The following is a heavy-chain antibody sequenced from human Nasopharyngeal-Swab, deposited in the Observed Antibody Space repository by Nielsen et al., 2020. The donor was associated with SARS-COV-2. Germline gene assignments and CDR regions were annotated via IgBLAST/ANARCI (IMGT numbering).Heavy chain of an antibody. D-gene: IGHD3-9*01. CDR2: INPNSGGT. J-gene: IGHJ4*02. CDR3: ARVRTKTKYYDILTGLGGYFDY. Sequence: WVRQAPGQGLEWMGRINPNSGGTNYAQKFQGRVTMTRDTSISTAYMELSRLRSDDTAVYYCARVRTKTKYYDILTGLGGYFDYWGQGTLGTVSS. V-gene: IGHV1-2*06.